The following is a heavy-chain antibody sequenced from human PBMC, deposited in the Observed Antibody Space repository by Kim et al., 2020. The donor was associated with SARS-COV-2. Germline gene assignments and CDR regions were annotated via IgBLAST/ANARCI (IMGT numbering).Heavy chain of an antibody. Sequence: ASVKVSCKASGYTFTSYDINWVRQATGQGLEWMGWMNPNSGNTGYAQKFQGRVTMTRNTSISTAYMELSSLRSEDTAVYYCARGRGFDDINWFDPWGQGTLVTVSS. CDR2: MNPNSGNT. CDR3: ARGRGFDDINWFDP. D-gene: IGHD3-9*01. CDR1: GYTFTSYD. J-gene: IGHJ5*02. V-gene: IGHV1-8*01.